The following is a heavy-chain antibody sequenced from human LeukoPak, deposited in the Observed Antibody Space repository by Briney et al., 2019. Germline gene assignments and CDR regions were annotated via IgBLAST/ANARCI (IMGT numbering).Heavy chain of an antibody. V-gene: IGHV3-7*01. Sequence: GGSLRLSCAASGFTFSSYWMSWVRQAPGKGLEWVANIKQDGSEKYYVDSVKGRFTISRDNAKNSLYLQMNSLRAEDTAVYYCARDLVVATTPFFDYWGQGTLVTVSS. CDR2: IKQDGSEK. CDR3: ARDLVVATTPFFDY. D-gene: IGHD2-15*01. CDR1: GFTFSSYW. J-gene: IGHJ4*02.